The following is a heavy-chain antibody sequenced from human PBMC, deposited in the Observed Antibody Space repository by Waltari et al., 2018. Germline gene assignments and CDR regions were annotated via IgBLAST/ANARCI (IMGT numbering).Heavy chain of an antibody. CDR1: GYTSTSSS. CDR2: INGGNGNT. CDR3: ARDQSIAARRNWFDP. D-gene: IGHD6-6*01. V-gene: IGHV1-3*01. Sequence: VELVQSGAEVNKTAAALKVSSQLSGYTSTSSSLQWVLQAPGRRHEWMGWINGGNGNTKYTQKFHGRVTITSDTTASTAYMELSSLRSEGTAVYYCARDQSIAARRNWFDPWGQGTLVTVSS. J-gene: IGHJ5*02.